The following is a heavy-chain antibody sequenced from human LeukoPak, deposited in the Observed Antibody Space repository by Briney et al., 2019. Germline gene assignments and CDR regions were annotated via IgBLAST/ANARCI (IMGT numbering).Heavy chain of an antibody. V-gene: IGHV3-23*01. Sequence: GGSLRLSCAASGFTFSSYAMSWVRQAPGKGLEWVSGISGSGGSTYYADSAKGRFTISRDNSKNTLYLQMDSLRAEDTAVYYCAKGLGKATVTPLGYWGQGTLVTVSS. D-gene: IGHD4-11*01. CDR3: AKGLGKATVTPLGY. CDR1: GFTFSSYA. CDR2: ISGSGGST. J-gene: IGHJ4*02.